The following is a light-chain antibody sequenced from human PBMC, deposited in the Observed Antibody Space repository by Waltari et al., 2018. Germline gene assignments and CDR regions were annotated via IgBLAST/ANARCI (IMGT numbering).Light chain of an antibody. CDR1: SSNIGNTY. CDR3: GTWDSSLSGAV. CDR2: EDS. Sequence: QSVLTQPPSVSAAPGQRVTIPCSGGSSNIGNTYVSWYRQFPGTAPKPLIYEDSERPSGIPGRFSGSKSGPSATLDITGLQAGDEADYYCGTWDSSLSGAVFGGGTHLTVL. J-gene: IGLJ7*01. V-gene: IGLV1-51*02.